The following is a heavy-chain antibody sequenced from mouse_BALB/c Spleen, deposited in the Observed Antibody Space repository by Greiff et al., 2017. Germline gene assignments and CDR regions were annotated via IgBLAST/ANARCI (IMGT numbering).Heavy chain of an antibody. CDR2: INPGSGGT. CDR1: GYAFTNYL. V-gene: IGHV1-54*03. Sequence: VQRVESGAELVRPGTSVKVSCKASGYAFTNYLIEWVKQRPGQGLEWIGVINPGSGGTNYNEKFKGKATLTADKSSSTAYMQLSSLTSDDSAVYFCARGDYGNYNYFDYWGQGTTLTVSS. D-gene: IGHD2-1*01. CDR3: ARGDYGNYNYFDY. J-gene: IGHJ2*01.